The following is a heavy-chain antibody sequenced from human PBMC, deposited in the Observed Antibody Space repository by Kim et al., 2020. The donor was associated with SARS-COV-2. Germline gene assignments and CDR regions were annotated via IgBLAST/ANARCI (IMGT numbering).Heavy chain of an antibody. Sequence: SGPTLVKPTQTLTLTCSFSGFSLSSSGLGVGWIRQPPGKALEWLALIYWDDDKRYSPSLKSRLSITKDTSKNQVILTMTNMDPVDTATYYCAHCGGGNCYWGRNLDYWGQGTLVTVSS. V-gene: IGHV2-5*02. D-gene: IGHD2-21*01. CDR3: AHCGGGNCYWGRNLDY. CDR1: GFSLSSSGLG. J-gene: IGHJ4*02. CDR2: IYWDDDK.